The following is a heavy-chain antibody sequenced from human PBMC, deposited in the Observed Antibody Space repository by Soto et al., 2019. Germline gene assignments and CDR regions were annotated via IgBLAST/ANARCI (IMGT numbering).Heavy chain of an antibody. J-gene: IGHJ6*03. D-gene: IGHD2-2*01. CDR1: GFTFSSYA. Sequence: GGSLRLSCAASGFTFSSYAMSWVRQAPGKGLEWVSAISGSGGSTYYADSVKGRFTISRDNSKNTLYLQMNSLRAEDTAVYYCAKVVPAATDYYYYMDVWGKGTTVTVSS. CDR3: AKVVPAATDYYYYMDV. V-gene: IGHV3-23*01. CDR2: ISGSGGST.